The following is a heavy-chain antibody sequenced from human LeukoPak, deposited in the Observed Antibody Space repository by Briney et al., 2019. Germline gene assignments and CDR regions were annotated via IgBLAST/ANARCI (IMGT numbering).Heavy chain of an antibody. J-gene: IGHJ4*02. D-gene: IGHD3-9*01. CDR1: GFTFSSYG. CDR2: ISGSGGST. CDR3: AKGFPDYDILTDCDY. V-gene: IGHV3-23*01. Sequence: GGTLRLSCAASGFTFSSYGMSWVRQAPGKGLEWVSAISGSGGSTYYADSVKGRFTISRDNSKNTLYLQMNSLRAEDTAVYYCAKGFPDYDILTDCDYWGQGTLVTVSS.